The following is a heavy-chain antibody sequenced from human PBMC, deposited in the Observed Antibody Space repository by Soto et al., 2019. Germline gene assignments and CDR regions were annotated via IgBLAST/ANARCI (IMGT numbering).Heavy chain of an antibody. CDR1: GFTFSSYS. CDR3: ARDQKQQLVLVAFDI. CDR2: ISSSSSYI. J-gene: IGHJ3*02. D-gene: IGHD6-13*01. Sequence: GGSLRLSCAASGFTFSSYSMNWVRQAPGKGLEWVSSISSSSSYIYYADSVKGRFTISRDNAKNSLYLQMNSLRAEDTAVYYCARDQKQQLVLVAFDIWGQGTMVTV. V-gene: IGHV3-21*01.